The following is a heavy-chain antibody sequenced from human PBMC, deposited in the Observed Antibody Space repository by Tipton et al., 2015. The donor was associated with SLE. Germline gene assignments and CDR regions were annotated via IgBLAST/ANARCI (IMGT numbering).Heavy chain of an antibody. CDR1: GFSISSSSYT. J-gene: IGHJ4*02. CDR3: ASWVRGQQLVLFDY. Sequence: TLSLTCTVSGFSISSSSYTWGWIRQPPGKGLEWIGTIHYSGTTYYNPSLRSRVTISVDTSKNQFSLKLSSVTAADTAVYYCASWVRGQQLVLFDYWGQGTLVTVSS. D-gene: IGHD6-13*01. CDR2: IHYSGTT. V-gene: IGHV4-39*07.